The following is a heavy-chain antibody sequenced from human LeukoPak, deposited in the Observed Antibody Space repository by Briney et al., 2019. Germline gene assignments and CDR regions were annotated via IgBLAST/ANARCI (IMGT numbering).Heavy chain of an antibody. D-gene: IGHD3-10*01. CDR3: ARQVRGYHDY. CDR2: ISAYNGNT. CDR1: GYTFTSYG. Sequence: ASVKVSCKASGYTFTSYGISWVRQAPGQGLEWMGWISAYNGNTNYAQKLQGRVTMTTDTSASTAYMELSSLRFEDTATYYCARQVRGYHDYWSQGTLVTVSS. V-gene: IGHV1-18*01. J-gene: IGHJ4*02.